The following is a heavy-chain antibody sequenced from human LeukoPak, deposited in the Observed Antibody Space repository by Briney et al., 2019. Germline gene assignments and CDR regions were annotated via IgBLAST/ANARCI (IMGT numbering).Heavy chain of an antibody. J-gene: IGHJ4*02. Sequence: GGSLRLSCAASGFTFSSYGMHWVRQAPGEGLEWVAVIWYDGSNKYYADSVKGRFTISRDNSKNTLYLQMNSLRAEDTAVYYCARSNAANWGSLDYWGQGTLVTVSS. CDR3: ARSNAANWGSLDY. CDR2: IWYDGSNK. CDR1: GFTFSSYG. D-gene: IGHD7-27*01. V-gene: IGHV3-33*01.